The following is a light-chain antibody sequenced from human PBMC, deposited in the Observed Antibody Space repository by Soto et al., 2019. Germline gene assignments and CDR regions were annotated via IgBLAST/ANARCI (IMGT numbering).Light chain of an antibody. CDR2: EDR. CDR1: KLGDKF. V-gene: IGLV3-1*01. CDR3: HGWDSRSVV. J-gene: IGLJ2*01. Sequence: SYELTQSPSVSVSPGQTASITCSGDKLGDKFAYWYQQKPGQSPVVVIYEDRKRPSGIPERFSGSNSGNTDTLTISGTQAMDEDDYYCHGWDSRSVVFGGETNVTVL.